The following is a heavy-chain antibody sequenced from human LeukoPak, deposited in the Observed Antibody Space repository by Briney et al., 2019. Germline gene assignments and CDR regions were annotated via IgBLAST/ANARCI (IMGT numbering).Heavy chain of an antibody. J-gene: IGHJ3*02. D-gene: IGHD2-21*01. CDR1: GGSISSYY. Sequence: PSETLSLTCTVSGGSISSYYWSWIRQPPGKGLEWIGYIYYSGSTNYNPSLKSRVTISVDTSKNQFSLKLSSVTAADTAVYYCARVIGDAFDIWGQGTMVTVSS. V-gene: IGHV4-59*01. CDR3: ARVIGDAFDI. CDR2: IYYSGST.